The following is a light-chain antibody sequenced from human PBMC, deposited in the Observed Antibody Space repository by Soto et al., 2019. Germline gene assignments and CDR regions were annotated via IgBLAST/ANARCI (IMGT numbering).Light chain of an antibody. J-gene: IGKJ1*01. CDR3: QQYNNWPRT. Sequence: EIGFTQSPGTLSLSPGERATLSCRASQSVSNNYLAWYQQKPGQAPRLLIHGATTRATGIPARFSGSGSGTEFTLTISSLQSEDFAVYYCQQYNNWPRTFGQGTKVDIK. V-gene: IGKV3-15*01. CDR2: GAT. CDR1: QSVSNN.